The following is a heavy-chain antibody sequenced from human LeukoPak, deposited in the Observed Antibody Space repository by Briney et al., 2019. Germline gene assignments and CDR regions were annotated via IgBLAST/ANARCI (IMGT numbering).Heavy chain of an antibody. CDR3: ARCYYYDSSGYPPLSPCYFDY. V-gene: IGHV3-33*01. Sequence: GRSLRLSCAASGFTFSSYGMHWVRQAPGKGLEWVAVIWYDGSNKYYADSVKGRFTISRDNSKNTLYLQVNSLRAEDAAVYYFARCYYYDSSGYPPLSPCYFDYWGQGTLVTVSS. D-gene: IGHD3-22*01. J-gene: IGHJ4*02. CDR1: GFTFSSYG. CDR2: IWYDGSNK.